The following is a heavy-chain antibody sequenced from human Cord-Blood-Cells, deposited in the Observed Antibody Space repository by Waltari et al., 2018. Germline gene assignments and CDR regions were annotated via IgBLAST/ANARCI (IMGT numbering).Heavy chain of an antibody. CDR3: AKREGGIVNWYFEL. D-gene: IGHD3-16*01. CDR2: INPKRGGT. J-gene: IGHJ2*01. CDR1: GYTSTGYY. Sequence: QVQLVQSGAEVKKPGASVKVSCKASGYTSTGYYMHWVRQAPGQGLEWMGWINPKRGGTNYAHKFQGRVTMSRDTSISTAYRELSRLGSDDTAVYYCAKREGGIVNWYFELWGRGTLVTVSS. V-gene: IGHV1-2*07.